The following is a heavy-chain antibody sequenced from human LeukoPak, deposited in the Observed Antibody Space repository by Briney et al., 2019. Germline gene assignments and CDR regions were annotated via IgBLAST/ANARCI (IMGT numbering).Heavy chain of an antibody. Sequence: SETLSLTCTVSGGSISSSSYYWGWIRQPPGKGLEWIGSIYYSGSTYYSPSLKSRVTISVDTSKNQFSLKLSSVTAADTAVYYCARLGLWFGEPNYFDYWGQGTLVTVSS. J-gene: IGHJ4*02. D-gene: IGHD3-10*01. CDR2: IYYSGST. V-gene: IGHV4-39*01. CDR3: ARLGLWFGEPNYFDY. CDR1: GGSISSSSYY.